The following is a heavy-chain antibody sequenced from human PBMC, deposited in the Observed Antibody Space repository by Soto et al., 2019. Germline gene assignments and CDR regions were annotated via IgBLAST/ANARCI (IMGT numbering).Heavy chain of an antibody. D-gene: IGHD3-16*01. CDR3: AKPQGVGAAYDYVLDV. CDR1: GFTFINYA. CDR2: MTGSGNII. V-gene: IGHV3-23*01. J-gene: IGHJ6*02. Sequence: EVQLLESGGGFVQPGGSLRLSCKASGFTFINYAMSWVRQAPGKGLEWVSTMTGSGNIIVSADSVKGRFTISRDNPNHILYLQMTGLRADDTATYYCAKPQGVGAAYDYVLDVWGQLTKVIVSS.